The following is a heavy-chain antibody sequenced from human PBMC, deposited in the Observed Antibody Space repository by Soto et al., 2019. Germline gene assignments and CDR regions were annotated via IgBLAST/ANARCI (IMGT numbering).Heavy chain of an antibody. Sequence: ASVKVSCKGSGYTFTSYGISWVRQAPGQRLEWMGWISAYNGNTNYAQKLQGRVTMTTDTSTSTAYMELRSLRSDDTAVYYCARDPGSGWYEASYYFDYWGQGTLVTVSS. CDR3: ARDPGSGWYEASYYFDY. J-gene: IGHJ4*02. CDR2: ISAYNGNT. CDR1: GYTFTSYG. D-gene: IGHD6-19*01. V-gene: IGHV1-18*01.